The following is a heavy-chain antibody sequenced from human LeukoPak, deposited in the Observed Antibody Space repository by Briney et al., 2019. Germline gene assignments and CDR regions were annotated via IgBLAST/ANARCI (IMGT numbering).Heavy chain of an antibody. CDR1: GFTFSSYG. CDR2: ISGSGGST. V-gene: IGHV3-23*01. D-gene: IGHD3-22*01. CDR3: AKDPGSSGYYIYYYYYMDV. J-gene: IGHJ6*03. Sequence: RPGGSLRLSCAASGFTFSSYGMSWVRQAPGKGLEWVSAISGSGGSTYYADSVKGRFTISRDNSKNTLYLQMNSLRAEDTAVYYCAKDPGSSGYYIYYYYYMDVWGKGTTVTISS.